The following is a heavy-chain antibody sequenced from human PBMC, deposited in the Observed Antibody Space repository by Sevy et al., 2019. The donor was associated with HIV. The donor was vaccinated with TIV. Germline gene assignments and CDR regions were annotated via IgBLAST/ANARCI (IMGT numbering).Heavy chain of an antibody. V-gene: IGHV3-23*01. D-gene: IGHD6-13*01. CDR1: GFTFSSYA. J-gene: IGHJ4*02. CDR3: AKDTDSSSWSMGYYFDY. CDR2: ISGSGGST. Sequence: GGSLRLSCAASGFTFSSYAMSWVRQAPGKGLEWVSAISGSGGSTYYADSVKGRFTISRDNSKNTLYLQMKSLRAEDTAVYYCAKDTDSSSWSMGYYFDYWGQGTLVTVSS.